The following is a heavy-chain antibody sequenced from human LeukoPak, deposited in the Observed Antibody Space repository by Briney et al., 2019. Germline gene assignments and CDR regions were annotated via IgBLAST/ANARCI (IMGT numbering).Heavy chain of an antibody. Sequence: ASVKVSCKASGYTFTSYGISWVRQAPGQGLEWMGWISAYNGNTNYAQKLQGRVTMTTDTSTSTAYMELRSLRSGDTAVYYCARDLSRDIVVVPAAIPNNWFDPWGQGTLVTVSS. CDR1: GYTFTSYG. CDR2: ISAYNGNT. CDR3: ARDLSRDIVVVPAAIPNNWFDP. J-gene: IGHJ5*02. V-gene: IGHV1-18*01. D-gene: IGHD2-2*02.